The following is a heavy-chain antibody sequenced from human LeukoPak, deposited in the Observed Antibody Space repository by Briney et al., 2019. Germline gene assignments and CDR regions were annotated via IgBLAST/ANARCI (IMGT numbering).Heavy chain of an antibody. CDR1: GGSISTSSYY. V-gene: IGHV4-61*01. CDR3: ARDGDSSGYYYDAFDI. Sequence: SETLSLTCTVSGGSISTSSYYWGWIRQPPGKGLEWIGYIYYSGSTNYNPSLKSRVTISVDTSKNQFSLKLSSVTAADTAVYYCARDGDSSGYYYDAFDIWGQGTMVTVSS. D-gene: IGHD3-22*01. CDR2: IYYSGST. J-gene: IGHJ3*02.